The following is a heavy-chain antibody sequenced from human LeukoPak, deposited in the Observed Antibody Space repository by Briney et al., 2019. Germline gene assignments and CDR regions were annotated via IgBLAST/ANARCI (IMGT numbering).Heavy chain of an antibody. D-gene: IGHD3-22*01. J-gene: IGHJ3*02. V-gene: IGHV4-38-2*01. Sequence: PSETLSLTCAVSGYSINSGYYWGWIRQPPGKGLEWIGSIYHSGSTYYNPSLKSRVTTSIDTSKNQFSLKLSSVTAADTAVYYCARLGHYYDSSGYYDAFDIWGQGTMVTVS. CDR1: GYSINSGYY. CDR2: IYHSGST. CDR3: ARLGHYYDSSGYYDAFDI.